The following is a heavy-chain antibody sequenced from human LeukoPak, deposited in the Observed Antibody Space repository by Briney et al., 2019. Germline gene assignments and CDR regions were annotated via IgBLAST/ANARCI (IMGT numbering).Heavy chain of an antibody. V-gene: IGHV4-61*02. D-gene: IGHD3-10*01. Sequence: SETLSLTCTVSGGSISSGSYYWSWIRQPAGKGLEWIGRIYTSGSTNYNPSLKSRVTMSVDTSKNQFSLKLSSVTAADTAVYYCARDLSSRVLLWFGERKSDHYYYMDVWGKGTTVTISS. CDR3: ARDLSSRVLLWFGERKSDHYYYMDV. J-gene: IGHJ6*03. CDR2: IYTSGST. CDR1: GGSISSGSYY.